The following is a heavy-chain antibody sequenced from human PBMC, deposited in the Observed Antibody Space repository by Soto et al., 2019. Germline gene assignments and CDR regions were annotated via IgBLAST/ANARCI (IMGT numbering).Heavy chain of an antibody. J-gene: IGHJ6*03. V-gene: IGHV3-74*01. CDR1: GFTFSSYW. D-gene: IGHD4-17*01. Sequence: PGGSLRLSCAASGFTFSSYWMHWVRQAPGKGLVWVSRINSDGSSTSYADSVKGRFTISRDNAKNTLYLQMNSLRAEDTAVYYCARTSVPDYDGHYYYYMDVWGKGTTVTVSS. CDR2: INSDGSST. CDR3: ARTSVPDYDGHYYYYMDV.